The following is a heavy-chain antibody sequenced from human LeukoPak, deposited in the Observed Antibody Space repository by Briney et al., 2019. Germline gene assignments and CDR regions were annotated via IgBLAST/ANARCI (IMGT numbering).Heavy chain of an antibody. V-gene: IGHV3-23*01. Sequence: PGGSLRLSCAASGFTFSNYGLSWVRQAPGKGLEWGSGITGSGGSTYYADSVKGRFTISRDNSKNTLYLQMNSLRAEDTAIYYCARDERLLSFLKWGQGTLVTVSS. D-gene: IGHD3-3*01. CDR1: GFTFSNYG. CDR3: ARDERLLSFLK. J-gene: IGHJ4*02. CDR2: ITGSGGST.